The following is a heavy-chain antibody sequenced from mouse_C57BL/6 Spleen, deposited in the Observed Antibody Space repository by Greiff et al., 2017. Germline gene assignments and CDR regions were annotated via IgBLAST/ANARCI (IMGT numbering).Heavy chain of an antibody. CDR2: INPGSGGT. J-gene: IGHJ2*01. CDR1: GYAFTNYL. V-gene: IGHV1-54*01. Sequence: VQLQESGAELVRPGTSVKVSCKASGYAFTNYLIEWVKQRPGQGLEWIGVINPGSGGTNYNEKFKGKATLTADKSSSTAYMQLSSLTSEDSAVYFCAIITTVVAPFDYWGQGTTLTVSS. CDR3: AIITTVVAPFDY. D-gene: IGHD1-1*01.